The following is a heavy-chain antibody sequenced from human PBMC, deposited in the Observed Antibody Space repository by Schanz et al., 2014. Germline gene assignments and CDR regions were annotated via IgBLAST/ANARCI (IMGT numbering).Heavy chain of an antibody. CDR2: ISYSGVT. J-gene: IGHJ4*02. D-gene: IGHD3-10*01. CDR3: ALREKPYGPFAS. V-gene: IGHV4-31*09. CDR1: GDSISSGGYY. Sequence: QVQLQESGPGLVKPSQTLSLTCTVSGDSISSGGYYWSWIRQHPGKGLEWIGYISYSGVTYYNPSLKSRVTISGDRTKNQFSLRLDSVTAADTAVYYCALREKPYGPFASWGQGALVTVSS.